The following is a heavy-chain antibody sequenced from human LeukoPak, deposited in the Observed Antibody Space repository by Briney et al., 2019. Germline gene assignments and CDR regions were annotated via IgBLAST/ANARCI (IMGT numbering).Heavy chain of an antibody. Sequence: ASVKVSRKASGYTFTGYYIHWVRQAPGQGLEWMGRINPNSGATNYAQNFLGRVTMARDTSISTAYMELNSLTSDDTAVYYCARVLFRGSSRFDYWGQGTLVIVSS. J-gene: IGHJ4*02. D-gene: IGHD1-26*01. CDR2: INPNSGAT. CDR1: GYTFTGYY. CDR3: ARVLFRGSSRFDY. V-gene: IGHV1-2*06.